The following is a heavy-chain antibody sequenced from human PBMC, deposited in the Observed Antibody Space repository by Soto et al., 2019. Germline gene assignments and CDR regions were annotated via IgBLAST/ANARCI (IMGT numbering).Heavy chain of an antibody. CDR1: GGTFSSYA. Sequence: GASVKVSCKASGGTFSSYAISWVRQAPGQGLEWMGGIIPIFGTANYAQKFQGRVTITADKSTSTAYMELSSLRSEDTAVYYCARGGYCSSTSCYTGSNWFDPWGQGTLVTVSS. CDR2: IIPIFGTA. D-gene: IGHD2-2*02. CDR3: ARGGYCSSTSCYTGSNWFDP. V-gene: IGHV1-69*06. J-gene: IGHJ5*02.